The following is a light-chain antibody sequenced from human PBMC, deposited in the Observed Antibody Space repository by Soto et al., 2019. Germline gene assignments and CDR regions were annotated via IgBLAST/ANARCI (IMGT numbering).Light chain of an antibody. Sequence: IVMTQSPATLSVSPWERATLSCRASQSVSSNLAWYQQRPGQAPRLLIYDASTRATGIPPRFSGGGSGTEFTVTISSLQSEDFAIYYCQQYDIWPPYTFGQGTKVDI. J-gene: IGKJ2*01. CDR1: QSVSSN. V-gene: IGKV3-15*01. CDR2: DAS. CDR3: QQYDIWPPYT.